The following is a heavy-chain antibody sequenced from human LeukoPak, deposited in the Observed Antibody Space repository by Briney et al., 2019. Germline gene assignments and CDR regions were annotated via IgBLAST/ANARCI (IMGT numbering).Heavy chain of an antibody. CDR3: ARMEVA. Sequence: GGSLRLSCAASGFTFSSSWMHWVRQVPGKGLVWVSRISSDGITTNYADSVKGRFTISRDNAKNTVYLQMNSLRAEDTAVYYCARMEVAWGQGTIAIVSS. D-gene: IGHD3-3*01. J-gene: IGHJ3*01. CDR1: GFTFSSSW. V-gene: IGHV3-74*01. CDR2: ISSDGITT.